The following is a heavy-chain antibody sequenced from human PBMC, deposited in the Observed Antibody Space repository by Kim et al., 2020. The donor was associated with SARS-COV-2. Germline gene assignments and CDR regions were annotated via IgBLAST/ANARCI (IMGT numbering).Heavy chain of an antibody. J-gene: IGHJ5*02. Sequence: GGSLRLSCAASGFTFSSYAMHWVRQAPGKGLEWVAVISYDGSNKYYADSVKGRFTISRDNSKNTLYLQMNSLRAEGTAVYYCARNDFWSGNNWFDPWGQGTLVTVSS. D-gene: IGHD3-3*01. CDR1: GFTFSSYA. CDR2: ISYDGSNK. V-gene: IGHV3-30-3*01. CDR3: ARNDFWSGNNWFDP.